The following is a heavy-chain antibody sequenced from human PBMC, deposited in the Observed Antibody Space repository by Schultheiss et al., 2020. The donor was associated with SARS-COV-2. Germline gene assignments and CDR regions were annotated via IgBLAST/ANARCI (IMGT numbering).Heavy chain of an antibody. CDR3: ARVRTTTGIV. J-gene: IGHJ4*02. D-gene: IGHD1-26*01. V-gene: IGHV4-39*07. CDR2: IYHSGST. Sequence: SETLSLTCTVSGGSISSYYWGWIRQPPGKGLEWIGSIYHSGSTYYNPSLKSRVTMSVDTSKNQFSLKLSSVTAADTAVYYCARVRTTTGIVWGQGTLVTVSS. CDR1: GGSISSYY.